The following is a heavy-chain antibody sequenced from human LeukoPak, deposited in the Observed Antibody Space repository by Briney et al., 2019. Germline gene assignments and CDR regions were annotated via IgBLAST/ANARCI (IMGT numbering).Heavy chain of an antibody. CDR1: GYTFTSYG. CDR3: VRASAPYYDFWSGYHLDY. D-gene: IGHD3-3*01. V-gene: IGHV1-18*01. CDR2: ISAYNGNT. J-gene: IGHJ4*02. Sequence: ASVKVSCKASGYTFTSYGISWVRQAPGQGLELMGWISAYNGNTNYAQKLQGRVTMTTDTSTSTAYMELRSLRSDDTAVYYCVRASAPYYDFWSGYHLDYWGQGTLVTVSS.